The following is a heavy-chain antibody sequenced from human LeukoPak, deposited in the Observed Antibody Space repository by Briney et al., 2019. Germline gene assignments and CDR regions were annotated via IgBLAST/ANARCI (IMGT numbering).Heavy chain of an antibody. CDR3: ASGTYGDYSLDF. Sequence: GASVKVSCKASGYTFTGYHLHWVRQAPGQGLELMGRINPDRGGTDYAQKFQGRVTMTGDTSIGTAYMELSRLRSDDTAIYYCASGTYGDYSLDFWGQGTLVTVSS. CDR2: INPDRGGT. CDR1: GYTFTGYH. J-gene: IGHJ4*02. D-gene: IGHD4-17*01. V-gene: IGHV1-2*06.